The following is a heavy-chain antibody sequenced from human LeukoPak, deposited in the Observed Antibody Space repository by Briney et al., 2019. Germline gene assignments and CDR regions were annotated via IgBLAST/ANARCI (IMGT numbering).Heavy chain of an antibody. CDR3: ARGDSSGSVMYYYMDV. CDR1: GYTFTSYD. J-gene: IGHJ6*03. Sequence: ASVKVSCKASGYTFTSYDINWVRQATGQGLEWMGWMNPNSGNTGYAQKFQGRVTITRNTSISTAYMELSSLRSEDTAVYYCARGDSSGSVMYYYMDVWGKGTTVTVSS. D-gene: IGHD6-19*01. CDR2: MNPNSGNT. V-gene: IGHV1-8*03.